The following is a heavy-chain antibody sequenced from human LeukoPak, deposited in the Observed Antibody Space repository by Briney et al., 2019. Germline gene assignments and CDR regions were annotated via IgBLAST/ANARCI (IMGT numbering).Heavy chain of an antibody. CDR1: GGSFSGYY. CDR3: ARARRSSWYKVGYYFDY. V-gene: IGHV4-34*01. Sequence: PSETLSLTCAVYGGSFSGYYCSWIRQPPGKGLEWIGAINHSGSTNYNPSLKSRVNITVDTSKNLFSLKLSSVTAADTAVYYCARARRSSWYKVGYYFDYWGQGTLVTVSS. J-gene: IGHJ4*02. D-gene: IGHD6-13*01. CDR2: INHSGST.